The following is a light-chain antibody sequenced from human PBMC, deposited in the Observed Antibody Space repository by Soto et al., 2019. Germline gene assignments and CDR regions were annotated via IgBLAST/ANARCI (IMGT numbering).Light chain of an antibody. CDR1: HSVSSNY. J-gene: IGKJ1*01. CDR3: QQYGISPT. V-gene: IGKV3-20*01. CDR2: DVS. Sequence: EIVLTQSPGTLSLSPGERATLSCRSSHSVSSNYLAWDQQKPGQAPRLLIYDVSSRATGIPDRFSGSGSGTDFTLNISRLGPVDCAVYYCQQYGISPTFGQGTKVESK.